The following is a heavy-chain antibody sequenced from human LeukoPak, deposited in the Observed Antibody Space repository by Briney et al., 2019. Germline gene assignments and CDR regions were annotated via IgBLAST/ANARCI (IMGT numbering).Heavy chain of an antibody. D-gene: IGHD3-16*01. CDR3: AKAFRGLREYYYYMDV. Sequence: QPGGSLRLSCAASGFTFSSYAMNWVRQAPGKGLEWVSAISGSAVTTYYGDSVKGRFTISRDNSKNTLYLQMNSLRAEDTAVYYCAKAFRGLREYYYYMDVWGKGTTVTVSS. CDR2: ISGSAVTT. J-gene: IGHJ6*03. V-gene: IGHV3-23*01. CDR1: GFTFSSYA.